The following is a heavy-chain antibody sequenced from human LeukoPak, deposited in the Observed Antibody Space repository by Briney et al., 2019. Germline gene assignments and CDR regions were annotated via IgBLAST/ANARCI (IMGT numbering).Heavy chain of an antibody. CDR2: IIPIFGTA. D-gene: IGHD4-11*01. Sequence: GASVTVSCTASGGTFSSYAISWVRQAPGQGLEWMGGIIPIFGTANYAQKFQGRVTITADESTSTAYMELSSLRSEDTAVYYCARIETPYDYSNYWGQGTLVTVSS. CDR1: GGTFSSYA. V-gene: IGHV1-69*13. J-gene: IGHJ4*02. CDR3: ARIETPYDYSNY.